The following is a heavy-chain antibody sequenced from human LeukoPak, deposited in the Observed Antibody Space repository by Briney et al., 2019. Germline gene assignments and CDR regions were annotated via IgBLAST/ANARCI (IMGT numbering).Heavy chain of an antibody. D-gene: IGHD3-9*01. CDR3: ARGWPHEYYDILTD. CDR2: IYHSGST. V-gene: IGHV4-30-2*01. CDR1: GGSISSGGYS. Sequence: PSETLSLTCAVSGGSISSGGYSWSWIRQPPGKGLEWIGYIYHSGSTYYNPSLKSRVTISVDRSKNQFSLKLSSVTAADTAVYYCARGWPHEYYDILTDWGQGTLVTVSS. J-gene: IGHJ4*02.